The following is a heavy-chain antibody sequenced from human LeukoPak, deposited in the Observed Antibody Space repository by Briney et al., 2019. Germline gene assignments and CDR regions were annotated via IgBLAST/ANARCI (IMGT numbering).Heavy chain of an antibody. J-gene: IGHJ4*02. CDR2: ISSNGGST. Sequence: PGGSLRLSCAASGFTFSVSVMHWVRQAPGKGLEYVSVISSNGGSTSYANSVKGRFTISRDNSKNTLYLQMGSLRAEDMAVYYYARDLSGGGLDYWGQGTLVTVSS. CDR3: ARDLSGGGLDY. V-gene: IGHV3-64*01. CDR1: GFTFSVSV. D-gene: IGHD3-10*01.